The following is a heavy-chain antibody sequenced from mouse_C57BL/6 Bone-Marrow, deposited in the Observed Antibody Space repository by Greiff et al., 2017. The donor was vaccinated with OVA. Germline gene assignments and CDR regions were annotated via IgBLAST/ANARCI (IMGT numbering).Heavy chain of an antibody. V-gene: IGHV1-55*01. CDR1: GYTFTSYW. CDR3: AGDYGSILYFDY. J-gene: IGHJ2*01. Sequence: VQLQESGAELVKPGASVKMSCKASGYTFTSYWITWVKQRPGQGLEWIGDIYPGSGSTNYNEKFKSKATLTVDTSSSTAYMQLSSLTSEDSAVYYCAGDYGSILYFDYWGQGTTLTVSS. D-gene: IGHD1-1*01. CDR2: IYPGSGST.